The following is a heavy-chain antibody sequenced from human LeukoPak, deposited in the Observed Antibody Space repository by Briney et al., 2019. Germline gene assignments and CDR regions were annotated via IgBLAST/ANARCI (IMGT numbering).Heavy chain of an antibody. CDR2: ISYDGSNK. CDR1: GFTFSSYS. Sequence: PGGSQRLFCAASGFTFSSYSMNWVRQAPGKGLEWVAVISYDGSNKYYADSLKGRFTISRDNAKNSLYLQLNSLRAEDTAVYYCARESGGDLGEAFDIWGQGTMVTVSS. CDR3: ARESGGDLGEAFDI. J-gene: IGHJ3*02. V-gene: IGHV3-30-3*01. D-gene: IGHD1-26*01.